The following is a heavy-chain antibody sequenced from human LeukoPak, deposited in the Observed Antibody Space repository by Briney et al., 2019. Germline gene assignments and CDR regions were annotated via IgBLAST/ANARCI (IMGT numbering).Heavy chain of an antibody. V-gene: IGHV3-48*01. CDR2: TSSSSSTI. Sequence: GGSLRLSCAASGFTFSSYSMTWVRQAPGKGLEWVSYTSSSSSTIYYADSVEGRFTISRDNAKNSLYLQMNSLRAEDTAVYYCARDPRSSIAVAGTLFDYWGQGTLVTVSS. CDR1: GFTFSSYS. J-gene: IGHJ4*02. CDR3: ARDPRSSIAVAGTLFDY. D-gene: IGHD6-19*01.